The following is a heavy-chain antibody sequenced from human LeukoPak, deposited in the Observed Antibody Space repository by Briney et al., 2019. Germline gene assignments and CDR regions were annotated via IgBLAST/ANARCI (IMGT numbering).Heavy chain of an antibody. CDR1: GLTFSSYS. V-gene: IGHV3-21*01. CDR2: ISSSSSYI. Sequence: NSGGFLRLSCAASGLTFSSYSMNWVRQAPGKGLEWVSSISSSSSYIYYADSVKGRFTISRDNAKNSLYLQMNSLRAEDTAVFYCAKELTYYGSGSYKDPWGQGTLVTVSS. J-gene: IGHJ5*02. CDR3: AKELTYYGSGSYKDP. D-gene: IGHD3-10*01.